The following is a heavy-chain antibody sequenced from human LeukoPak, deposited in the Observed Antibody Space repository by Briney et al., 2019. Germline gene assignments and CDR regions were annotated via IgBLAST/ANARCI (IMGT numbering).Heavy chain of an antibody. CDR2: INPNSGGT. D-gene: IGHD6-13*01. J-gene: IGHJ5*02. CDR3: ARDRWGGSWYRNNWFDP. Sequence: ASVKVSCKASGYTFTGYYMHWVRQAPGQGLEWMGWINPNSGGTNYAQKFQGWVTMTRDTSISTAYMELSRLRSDDTAVYYCARDRWGGSWYRNNWFDPWGQGTLVTVSS. CDR1: GYTFTGYY. V-gene: IGHV1-2*04.